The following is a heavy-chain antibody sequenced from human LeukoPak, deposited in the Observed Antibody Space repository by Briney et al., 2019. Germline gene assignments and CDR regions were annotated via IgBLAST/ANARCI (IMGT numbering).Heavy chain of an antibody. CDR2: IYSGGTT. CDR1: GFTVSSNY. J-gene: IGHJ5*02. Sequence: GGSLRLSCAASGFTVSSNYMSWVRQAPGKGLEWVSVIYSGGTTYYANSVKGRFTISRDSSKNTMYLQMNSLRVEDTAMYYCGRDVGPWGQGTLVTVSS. CDR3: GRDVGP. V-gene: IGHV3-53*01.